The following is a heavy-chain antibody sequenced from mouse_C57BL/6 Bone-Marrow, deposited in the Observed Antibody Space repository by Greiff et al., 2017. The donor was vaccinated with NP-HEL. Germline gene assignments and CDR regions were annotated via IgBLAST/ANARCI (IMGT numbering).Heavy chain of an antibody. CDR1: GFSLTSYG. Sequence: VKLVESGPGLVQPSQRLSITCTVSGFSLTSYGVHWVRQSPGKGLEWLGVIWSGGSTDYNAAFISRLSISKDNSKSQVFFKMNSLQADDTAIYYCARGNYYGSLYFDYWGQGTTLTVSS. J-gene: IGHJ2*01. V-gene: IGHV2-2*01. D-gene: IGHD1-1*01. CDR3: ARGNYYGSLYFDY. CDR2: IWSGGST.